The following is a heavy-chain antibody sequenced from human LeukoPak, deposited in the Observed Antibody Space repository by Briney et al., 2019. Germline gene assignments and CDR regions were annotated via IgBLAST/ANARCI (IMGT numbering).Heavy chain of an antibody. J-gene: IGHJ6*03. D-gene: IGHD6-19*01. V-gene: IGHV3-20*04. CDR2: INWNGVST. CDR3: ARNSGWYAWARELYYYYMDV. Sequence: PGGSLRLSCAASGFTFSSYAMSWVRQAPGKGLEWVSGINWNGVSTGYADSGKGRFTISRDNAKNSLYLQMNSLRAEDTALYYCARNSGWYAWARELYYYYMDVWGKGTTVTVSS. CDR1: GFTFSSYA.